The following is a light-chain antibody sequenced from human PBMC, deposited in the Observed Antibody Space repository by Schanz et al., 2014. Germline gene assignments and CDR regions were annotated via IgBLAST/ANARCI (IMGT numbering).Light chain of an antibody. V-gene: IGLV2-8*01. CDR1: NSDVGGYNY. Sequence: QSALTQPPSASGSPGQSVTISCTGTNSDVGGYNYVSWYQQHPGKAPKLMIYEVSKRPSGVPDRFSGSKSGNTASLTVSGLQAEDEADYYCSSHGGSRVFGGGTKLTVL. CDR2: EVS. J-gene: IGLJ3*02. CDR3: SSHGGSRV.